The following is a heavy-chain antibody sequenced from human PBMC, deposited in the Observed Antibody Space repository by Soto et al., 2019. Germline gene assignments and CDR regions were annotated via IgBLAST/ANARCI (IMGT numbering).Heavy chain of an antibody. D-gene: IGHD6-19*01. CDR3: ASAVAGTRWVGHNWFDP. CDR2: IYYSGRT. V-gene: IGHV4-39*01. J-gene: IGHJ5*02. CDR1: GGSLSSSWYY. Sequence: PQLPGAGPGPGKPSGTPALTFPVSGGSLSSSWYYRGRIPPPPGKGPEWIGSIYYSGRTYYNPSLKSRVTISVDTSKNQFSLKLSSVTAADTAVYYCASAVAGTRWVGHNWFDPWGQGTLVTVSS.